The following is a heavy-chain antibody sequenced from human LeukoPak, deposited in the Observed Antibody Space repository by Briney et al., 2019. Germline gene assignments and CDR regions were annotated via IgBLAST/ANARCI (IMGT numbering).Heavy chain of an antibody. CDR1: GYTFTGYY. J-gene: IGHJ4*02. Sequence: ASVKVSCKASGYTFTGYYMHWVRQAPGQGLEWMGWINPNSGGINYARKFQGRVTMTRDTSISTAYMELSRLRSDDTAVYYCARVHDDILTGYYTYYFDYWGQGTLVTVSS. CDR3: ARVHDDILTGYYTYYFDY. CDR2: INPNSGGI. D-gene: IGHD3-9*01. V-gene: IGHV1-2*02.